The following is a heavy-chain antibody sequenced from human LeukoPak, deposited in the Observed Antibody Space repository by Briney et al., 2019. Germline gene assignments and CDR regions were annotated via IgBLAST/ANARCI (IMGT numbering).Heavy chain of an antibody. D-gene: IGHD6-13*01. V-gene: IGHV4-59*01. CDR2: IYYSGST. CDR1: GGSISSYY. J-gene: IGHJ4*02. Sequence: TSETLSLTCTVSGGSISSYYWSWIRQPPGKGLEWIGYIYYSGSTNYNPSLKSRVTISVDTSKNQFSLKLSSVTAADTAIYYCARLYSSSLGRVFDNWGQGTLVTVSS. CDR3: ARLYSSSLGRVFDN.